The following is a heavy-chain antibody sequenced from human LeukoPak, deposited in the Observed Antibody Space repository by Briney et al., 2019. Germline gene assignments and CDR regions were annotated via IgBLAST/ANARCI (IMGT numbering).Heavy chain of an antibody. CDR3: AKTTVINNAFDI. CDR1: GFTFSSYA. V-gene: IGHV3-23*01. D-gene: IGHD3-22*01. J-gene: IGHJ3*02. CDR2: ISGSGGST. Sequence: PGGSLRLSCAASGFTFSSYAMSWVRQAPGKGLEWVSAISGSGGSTYYADSVKGRFTISRDNSKNALYLQMNSLRAEDTAVYYCAKTTVINNAFDIWGQGTMVTVSS.